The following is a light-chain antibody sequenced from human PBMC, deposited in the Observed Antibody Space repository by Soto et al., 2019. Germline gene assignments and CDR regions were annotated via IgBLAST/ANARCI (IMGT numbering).Light chain of an antibody. CDR1: PTISSW. CDR3: REYIQWPPGM. Sequence: DIQMTQSPSTLSGSVGDRVTIPCRASPTISSWLAWYQQKPGKAPKLLLYRASYLKSGVPSRFSCSGSGTEFTLTISSLQPDDFATYYCREYIQWPPGMFGPGTKVDIK. J-gene: IGKJ1*01. V-gene: IGKV1-5*03. CDR2: RAS.